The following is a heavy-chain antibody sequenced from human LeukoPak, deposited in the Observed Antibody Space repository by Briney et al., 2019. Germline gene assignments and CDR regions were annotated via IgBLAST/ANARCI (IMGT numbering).Heavy chain of an antibody. J-gene: IGHJ3*02. Sequence: SETLSLTCTVSGGSISSSSYCWGWIRQPPGKGLEWIGSIYYSGSTYYNPSLKSRVTISVDTSKNRFSLKLSSVTAADTAVYYCARRCMLAAGAAFDIWGQGTMVTVSS. CDR3: ARRCMLAAGAAFDI. V-gene: IGHV4-39*01. CDR2: IYYSGST. CDR1: GGSISSSSYC. D-gene: IGHD6-13*01.